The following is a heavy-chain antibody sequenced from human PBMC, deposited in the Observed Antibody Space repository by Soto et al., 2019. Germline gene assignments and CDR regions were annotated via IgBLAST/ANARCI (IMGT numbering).Heavy chain of an antibody. J-gene: IGHJ4*02. Sequence: SETLSLTCAVYGGSFSGHYWSWIRQSPGKGLEWIGEINHSGGTSYNPSLKSRVTISVDTSKNQFSLKLSSVTAADTAVYYCARESEGYYDSSGLAYWGQGTLVTVSS. V-gene: IGHV4-34*01. D-gene: IGHD3-22*01. CDR2: INHSGGT. CDR3: ARESEGYYDSSGLAY. CDR1: GGSFSGHY.